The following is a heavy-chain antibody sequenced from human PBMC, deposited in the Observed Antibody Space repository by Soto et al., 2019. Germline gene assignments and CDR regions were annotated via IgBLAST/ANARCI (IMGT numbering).Heavy chain of an antibody. D-gene: IGHD4-17*01. CDR3: AKDRDYADDRPDS. CDR1: GFTFSKYA. Sequence: DVQVLESGGGLVQPGGSLGLSCAASGFTFSKYAMSWARQAPGQGLEWVSGISSSGDNTYYADSVRVRFTISRDNSKNILYLQMHSLRAEDTAVYYCAKDRDYADDRPDSWGQGTLVTVSS. CDR2: ISSSGDNT. J-gene: IGHJ5*01. V-gene: IGHV3-23*01.